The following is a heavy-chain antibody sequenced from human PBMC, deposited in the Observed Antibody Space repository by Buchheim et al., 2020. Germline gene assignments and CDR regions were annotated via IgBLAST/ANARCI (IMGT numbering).Heavy chain of an antibody. CDR3: ANQRSDYHDFWSGYYTSGYYYYGMDV. CDR1: GFTFSSYA. CDR2: ISYDGSNK. Sequence: QVQLVESGGGVVQPGRSLRLSCAVSGFTFSSYAMHWVRQAPDKGLEWVAVISYDGSNKYYTESAKGRFPISRDNSKNTLYLQMNSLRGEDTAVYYCANQRSDYHDFWSGYYTSGYYYYGMDVWGQGTT. J-gene: IGHJ6*02. D-gene: IGHD3-3*01. V-gene: IGHV3-30*18.